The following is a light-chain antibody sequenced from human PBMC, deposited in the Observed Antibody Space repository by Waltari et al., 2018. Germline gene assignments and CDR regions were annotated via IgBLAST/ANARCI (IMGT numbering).Light chain of an antibody. CDR3: LQYQAYPLT. Sequence: DIQMTQSPSSLSASVGDRVTITCPASQDIPKYLAWFQQKPGRAPKSLIYGAFILQSGVSSNFSGSGSGTDFTLTITSLQPEDFGTYYCLQYQAYPLTVGGGTKVDIK. CDR1: QDIPKY. J-gene: IGKJ4*01. V-gene: IGKV1-16*02. CDR2: GAF.